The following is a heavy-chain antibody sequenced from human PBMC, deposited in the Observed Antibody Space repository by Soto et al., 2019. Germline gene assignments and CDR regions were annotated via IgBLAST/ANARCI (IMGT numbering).Heavy chain of an antibody. D-gene: IGHD3-3*02. Sequence: QVQLQQWGAGLLKPSETLSLTCAVYGGSFSGYYWTWIRQPPGTGLEWLGEINHSGSTNYNPSLKRRGTISVDTSKNQFSLKLTSVTAADTAVYYCARDNISGLFDYWGQGTLVTVSS. CDR3: ARDNISGLFDY. CDR2: INHSGST. V-gene: IGHV4-34*01. J-gene: IGHJ4*02. CDR1: GGSFSGYY.